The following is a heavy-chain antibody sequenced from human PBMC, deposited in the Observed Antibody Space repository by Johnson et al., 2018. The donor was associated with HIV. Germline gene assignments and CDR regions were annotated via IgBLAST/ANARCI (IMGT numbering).Heavy chain of an antibody. V-gene: IGHV3-9*01. CDR2: ISWNSFSI. D-gene: IGHD6-13*01. J-gene: IGHJ3*02. CDR3: ARQQPSSVKGAFDI. Sequence: VQLVESGGGVVQPGRSLRLSCAASGFTFDDYAMHWVRQAPGKGLEWVSGISWNSFSIGYADSVKGRFTISRDNAKNSLYLQMNSLRAEDTSVYYCARQQPSSVKGAFDIWGQGTMVTVSS. CDR1: GFTFDDYA.